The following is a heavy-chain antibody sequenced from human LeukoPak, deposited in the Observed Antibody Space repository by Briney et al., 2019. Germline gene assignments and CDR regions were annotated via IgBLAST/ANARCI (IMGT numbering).Heavy chain of an antibody. CDR2: ITGSSDYI. J-gene: IGHJ4*02. CDR3: ARDRSSSWYTQFDY. D-gene: IGHD6-13*01. Sequence: GGSLRLSCAASGFTFSRYSVNWVRQAPGKGLEWVSCITGSSDYIFYADSVRGRFTISRDNAKNSLYLQMNSLRAEDTAVYYCARDRSSSWYTQFDYWGQGTLVTVSS. V-gene: IGHV3-21*01. CDR1: GFTFSRYS.